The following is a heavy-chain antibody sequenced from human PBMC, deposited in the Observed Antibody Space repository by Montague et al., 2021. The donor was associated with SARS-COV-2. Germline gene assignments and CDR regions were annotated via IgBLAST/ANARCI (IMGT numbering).Heavy chain of an antibody. Sequence: SETLSLTCTVSGGSVSSGSYYWGWIRQPPGKGLEWIGSIYYSGSTYYNPSLKSRVTISVDTSKNQFSLKLSSVTAADTAVYYCASPGVYYDSSGLLGFDYWGQGTLVTVSS. V-gene: IGHV4-39*01. D-gene: IGHD3-22*01. CDR2: IYYSGST. J-gene: IGHJ4*02. CDR1: GGSVSSGSYY. CDR3: ASPGVYYDSSGLLGFDY.